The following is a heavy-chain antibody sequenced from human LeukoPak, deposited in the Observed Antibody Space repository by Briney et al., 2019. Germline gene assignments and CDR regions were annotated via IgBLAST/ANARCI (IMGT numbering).Heavy chain of an antibody. CDR1: GFTFSSYS. J-gene: IGHJ4*02. CDR3: AKQGPMHYFDY. Sequence: GGSLRLSCAASGFTFSSYSMNWVRQAPGKGLEWVSAISGSGGSTYYADSVKGRFTISRDNSENTLYLQMNSLRAEDTAVYYCAKQGPMHYFDYWGQGTLVTVSS. V-gene: IGHV3-23*01. D-gene: IGHD2-2*01. CDR2: ISGSGGST.